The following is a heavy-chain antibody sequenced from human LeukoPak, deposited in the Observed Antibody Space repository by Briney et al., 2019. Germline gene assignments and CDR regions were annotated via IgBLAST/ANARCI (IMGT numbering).Heavy chain of an antibody. J-gene: IGHJ6*02. D-gene: IGHD3-3*01. CDR1: GYTFTNYY. V-gene: IGHV1-46*01. Sequence: ASVKVSCKASGYTFTNYYMHWVRQAPGQGLEWMGVINPSSLGTTYAQRFQGRVTMTTDTSTSTVHMDLSSLRSEDTAVYYCARALRIETFGVRRYYYHAMNVWGQGTTVTVPS. CDR3: ARALRIETFGVRRYYYHAMNV. CDR2: INPSSLGT.